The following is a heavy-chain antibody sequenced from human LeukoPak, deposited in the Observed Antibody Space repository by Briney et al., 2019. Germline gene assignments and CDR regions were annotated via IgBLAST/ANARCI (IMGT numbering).Heavy chain of an antibody. CDR2: IRGSGGNT. Sequence: GGSLRLTCAASGCTFSSRAMTWVRQASGKGLKRVSSIRGSGGNTYYADSVKGRFTISRDNFQNTLYLQMNSLRAEDTAVYYCAKDYYDSSIFSAPHLFACWGQGTLVTVSS. D-gene: IGHD3-22*01. CDR3: AKDYYDSSIFSAPHLFAC. CDR1: GCTFSSRA. V-gene: IGHV3-23*01. J-gene: IGHJ4*02.